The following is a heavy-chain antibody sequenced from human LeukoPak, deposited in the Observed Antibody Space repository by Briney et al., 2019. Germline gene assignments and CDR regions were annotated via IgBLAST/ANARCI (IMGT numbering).Heavy chain of an antibody. Sequence: PGGSLRLSCAASGFTFSSYSMNWVRQAPGKGLEWVSYISSSSSTIYYADSVKGRFTISRDNAKNSLYLQMNSLRAEDAAVYYCARVLRLYYFDYWGQGTLVTVSS. J-gene: IGHJ4*02. CDR2: ISSSSSTI. CDR1: GFTFSSYS. V-gene: IGHV3-48*01. CDR3: ARVLRLYYFDY. D-gene: IGHD6-19*01.